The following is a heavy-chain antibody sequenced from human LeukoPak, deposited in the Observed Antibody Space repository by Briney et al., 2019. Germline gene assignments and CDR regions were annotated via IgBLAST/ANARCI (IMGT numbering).Heavy chain of an antibody. V-gene: IGHV4-4*07. D-gene: IGHD3-16*02. CDR3: ARAGYTISSYRFDY. Sequence: KASATLSLTCSVSGGSINSYWWSWIRQPAGEGLEFLGRIYTTGMTNYNPSLKSRVSMSVDTSKNKFSLELRSVTAADTAVYVCARAGYTISSYRFDYWGQGALVTVSS. CDR1: GGSINSYW. CDR2: IYTTGMT. J-gene: IGHJ4*02.